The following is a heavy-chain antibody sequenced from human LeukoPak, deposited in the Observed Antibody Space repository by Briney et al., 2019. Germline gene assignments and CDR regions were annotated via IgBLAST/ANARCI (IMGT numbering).Heavy chain of an antibody. D-gene: IGHD3-22*01. V-gene: IGHV4-34*01. CDR1: GGSSSGYY. CDR2: INHSGST. Sequence: PSETLSLTCAVYGGSSSGYYWSRIRQPPGKGLEWIGEINHSGSTNYNPSLKSRVTISVDTSKNQFSLKLSSVTAADTAVYYCARGQGYYDSSGYLTPHFDYWGQGTLVTVSS. J-gene: IGHJ4*02. CDR3: ARGQGYYDSSGYLTPHFDY.